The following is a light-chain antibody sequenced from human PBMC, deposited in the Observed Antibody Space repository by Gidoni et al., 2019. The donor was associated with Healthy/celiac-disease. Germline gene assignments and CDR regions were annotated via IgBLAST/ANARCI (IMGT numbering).Light chain of an antibody. CDR3: QQYNSYPQT. J-gene: IGKJ1*01. CDR1: QVIRKY. CDR2: AAS. Sequence: DIQMTQSPSSLSASVGDRVTITCRASQVIRKYLAWFQQKPGKAPKSLIYAASSFQSGVPSKFSGSGSGTDFTPTISRLQPEDFATYYCQQYNSYPQTFGQGTKVEIK. V-gene: IGKV1-16*02.